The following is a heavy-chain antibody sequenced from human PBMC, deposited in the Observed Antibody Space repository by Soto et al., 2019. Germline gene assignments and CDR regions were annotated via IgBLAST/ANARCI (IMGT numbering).Heavy chain of an antibody. CDR3: ARDIASRRFDY. V-gene: IGHV3-33*01. CDR2: IWYDGSDK. D-gene: IGHD6-6*01. Sequence: GGSLRLSCEAAGFTFRNHGMHWVRQAPGKGLEWVAVIWYDGSDKYYADSVKGRFTISRDNSKNTLFLQMNSLRVEDTAMYFCARDIASRRFDYLGQGTLVTVSS. CDR1: GFTFRNHG. J-gene: IGHJ4*02.